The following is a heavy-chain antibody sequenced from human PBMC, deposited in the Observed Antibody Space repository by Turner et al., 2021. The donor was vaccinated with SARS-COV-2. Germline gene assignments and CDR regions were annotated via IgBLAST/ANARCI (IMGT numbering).Heavy chain of an antibody. Sequence: QLQLQESGPGLVKPSETLSLRCTVSGGSISSSYYYWGWNRQPPGKGLEWIGSIYYSGSTYYNPSIKSRVTISVDTSKNQFSRKLNSVTAADTAVDYCARHGLTSTTKAFDPWGQGTLVTVSS. J-gene: IGHJ5*02. CDR3: ARHGLTSTTKAFDP. V-gene: IGHV4-39*01. D-gene: IGHD4-17*01. CDR2: IYYSGST. CDR1: GGSISSSYYY.